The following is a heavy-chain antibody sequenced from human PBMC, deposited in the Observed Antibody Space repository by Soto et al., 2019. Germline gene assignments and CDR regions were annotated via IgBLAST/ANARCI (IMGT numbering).Heavy chain of an antibody. V-gene: IGHV4-30-2*01. CDR1: GGSISSGGYS. CDR3: ARGGYYDSPFDI. D-gene: IGHD3-22*01. CDR2: IYHSGST. J-gene: IGHJ3*02. Sequence: TCTVSGGSISSGGYSWSLIRQPPGKGLEWIGYIYHSGSTYYNPSLKSRVTISVDRSKNQFSLKLSSVTAADTAVYYCARGGYYDSPFDIWGQGTMVTVSS.